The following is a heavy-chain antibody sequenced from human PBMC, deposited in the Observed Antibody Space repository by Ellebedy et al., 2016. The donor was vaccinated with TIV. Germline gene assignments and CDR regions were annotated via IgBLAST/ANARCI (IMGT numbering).Heavy chain of an antibody. CDR2: ISNSDSSI. CDR1: GFTFSDFY. CDR3: ARDARFIDHQHNWFDP. Sequence: GESLKISCAASGFTFSDFYMIWIRQAPGKGLEWVSYISNSDSSIFYADSVKGRFTISRDNAKNLLYLQMNSLRAEDTAVYYCARDARFIDHQHNWFDPWGQGTLVTVSS. J-gene: IGHJ5*02. D-gene: IGHD2-2*01. V-gene: IGHV3-11*01.